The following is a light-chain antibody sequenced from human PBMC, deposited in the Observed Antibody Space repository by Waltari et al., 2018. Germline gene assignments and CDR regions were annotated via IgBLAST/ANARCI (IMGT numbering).Light chain of an antibody. V-gene: IGLV1-47*01. CDR2: SRD. Sequence: QSLLTQSPSASGTPGQRVSSSCSGSSSNTGNNQLYWYQHFPGTAPRRLIYSRDRRHSGVPERFSASKSGTSASLAISGLRSEDEADYYCAAWDDSRSVVFGGGTRLTVL. CDR3: AAWDDSRSVV. CDR1: SSNTGNNQ. J-gene: IGLJ2*01.